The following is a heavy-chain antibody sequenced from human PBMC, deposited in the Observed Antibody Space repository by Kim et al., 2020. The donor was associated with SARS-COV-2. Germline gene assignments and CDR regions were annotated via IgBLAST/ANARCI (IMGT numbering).Heavy chain of an antibody. J-gene: IGHJ4*02. CDR2: T. Sequence: THYSPSLASRVAISLDRSKNQFSLRLASVTTADTAVYYCARSAAWEPIDYWGQGDLVIVAS. D-gene: IGHD1-26*01. V-gene: IGHV4-4*09. CDR3: ARSAAWEPIDY.